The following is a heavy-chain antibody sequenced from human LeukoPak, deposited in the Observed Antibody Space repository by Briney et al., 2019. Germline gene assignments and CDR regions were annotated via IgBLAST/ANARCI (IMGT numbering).Heavy chain of an antibody. Sequence: GGSLRLSCAASGLTFSSYAMSGVRQAPGKGLEWVSSISSSGAITYHADSVKGRFTISRDNSKNTLYLQMTSLRAEDPGIYYCAKGGINYFDYWGQGTLVTVSS. CDR3: AKGGINYFDY. J-gene: IGHJ4*02. V-gene: IGHV3-23*01. D-gene: IGHD1-26*01. CDR2: ISSSGAIT. CDR1: GLTFSSYA.